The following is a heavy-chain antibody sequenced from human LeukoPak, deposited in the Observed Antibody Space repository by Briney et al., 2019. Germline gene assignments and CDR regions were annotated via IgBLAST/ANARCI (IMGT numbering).Heavy chain of an antibody. Sequence: SETLSLTCTVSGGSISSSSYYWGWIRQPPGKGLEWIGEINHSGSTNYNPSLKSRVTISVDTSKNQFSLKLSSVTAADTAVYYCARVRRRYSGYDGFDYWGQGTLVTVSS. CDR1: GGSISSSSYY. CDR3: ARVRRRYSGYDGFDY. CDR2: INHSGST. D-gene: IGHD5-12*01. V-gene: IGHV4-39*07. J-gene: IGHJ4*02.